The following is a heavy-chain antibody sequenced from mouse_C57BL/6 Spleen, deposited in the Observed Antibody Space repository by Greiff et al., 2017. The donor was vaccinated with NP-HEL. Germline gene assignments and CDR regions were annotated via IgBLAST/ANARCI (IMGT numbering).Heavy chain of an antibody. V-gene: IGHV1-69*01. Sequence: QVQLQQPGAELVMPGASVKLSCKASGYTFTSYWMHWVKQRPGQGLEWIGEIDPSDSYTNYNHKFKGKSTLTVDKSSSTAYMQLSSLTSEDSAVYYCARLVASWYFDGWGTGTTVTVSS. J-gene: IGHJ1*03. CDR1: GYTFTSYW. CDR2: IDPSDSYT. D-gene: IGHD6-2*01. CDR3: ARLVASWYFDG.